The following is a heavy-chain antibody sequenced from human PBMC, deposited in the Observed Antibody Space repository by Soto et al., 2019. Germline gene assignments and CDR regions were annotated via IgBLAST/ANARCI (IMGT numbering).Heavy chain of an antibody. CDR3: ARDSYSSSSPFYYYYGMDV. Sequence: ASVKVSCKASGYTFTSYGISWVRQAPGQGLEWMGWISAYNGNTDYAQKLQGRVTMTTDTSTSTAYMELRSLRSDDTAVYYCARDSYSSSSPFYYYYGMDVWGQGTTVTVSS. J-gene: IGHJ6*02. CDR2: ISAYNGNT. CDR1: GYTFTSYG. D-gene: IGHD6-6*01. V-gene: IGHV1-18*04.